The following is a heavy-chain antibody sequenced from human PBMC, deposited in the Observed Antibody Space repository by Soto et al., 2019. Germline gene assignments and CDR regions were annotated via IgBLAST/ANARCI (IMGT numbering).Heavy chain of an antibody. CDR3: ARYIKYYGMDV. CDR2: IYHSGST. J-gene: IGHJ6*02. D-gene: IGHD1-1*01. V-gene: IGHV4-30-2*01. Sequence: SETLSLTCAVSGGSISSGGYSWSWIRQPPGKGLEWIGYIYHSGSTYYNPSLKSRVTISVDRSKNQFSLKLSSVTAADTAVYYCARYIKYYGMDVWAQGTTVTVSS. CDR1: GGSISSGGYS.